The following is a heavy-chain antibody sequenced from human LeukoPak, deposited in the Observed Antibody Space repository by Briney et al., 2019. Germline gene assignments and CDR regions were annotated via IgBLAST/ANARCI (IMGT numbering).Heavy chain of an antibody. CDR1: GYTFTDYY. V-gene: IGHV1-69-2*01. J-gene: IGHJ4*02. Sequence: ATVKISCKVSGYTFTDYYMHWVQQAPGKGLEWMGLVDPEDGETIYAEKFQGRVTITTDTSTDTAYMELSSLRSEDTAVYYCSTMGSYSSGGRLGFDSWGQGTLVTVSS. CDR3: STMGSYSSGGRLGFDS. CDR2: VDPEDGET. D-gene: IGHD6-19*01.